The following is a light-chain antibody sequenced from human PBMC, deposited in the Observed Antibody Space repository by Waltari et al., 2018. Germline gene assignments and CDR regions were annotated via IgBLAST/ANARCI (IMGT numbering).Light chain of an antibody. CDR1: HGFSSW. J-gene: IGKJ1*01. Sequence: DIQMTQSPSSLSASAGDRITINSRPSHGFSSWLAWYQQKPGKAPNLRIYKASTLQSGVPSRFSGSGSGTDFSLTISSLQAEDFAVYYCQQYNSEPWTFGQGTKVEIK. V-gene: IGKV1-5*03. CDR3: QQYNSEPWT. CDR2: KAS.